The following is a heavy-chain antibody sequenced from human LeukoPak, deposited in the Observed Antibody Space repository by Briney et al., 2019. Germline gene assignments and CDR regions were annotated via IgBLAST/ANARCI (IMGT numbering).Heavy chain of an antibody. CDR1: AGFISSYY. CDR3: ARGSLIAAAGPYNWFDP. Sequence: SETLSLTCTVSAGFISSYYWSWIRQPPGKGLEWIGYIYYSGSTNYNPSLKSRVTISVDTSKNQFSLKLSSVTAADTAVYYCARGSLIAAAGPYNWFDPWGQGTLVTVSS. V-gene: IGHV4-59*01. CDR2: IYYSGST. D-gene: IGHD6-13*01. J-gene: IGHJ5*02.